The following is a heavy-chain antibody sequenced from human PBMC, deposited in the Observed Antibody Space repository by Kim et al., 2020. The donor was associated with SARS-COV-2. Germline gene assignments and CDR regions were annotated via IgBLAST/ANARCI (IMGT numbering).Heavy chain of an antibody. CDR2: INPSGGST. J-gene: IGHJ6*02. CDR3: AREDILTGYFVYGMDV. D-gene: IGHD3-9*01. CDR1: GYTFTSYY. Sequence: ASVKVSCKASGYTFTSYYMHWVRQAPGQGLEWRGIINPSGGSTSYAQKFQGRVTMTRDTSTSTVYMELSSLRSEDTAVYYCAREDILTGYFVYGMDVWGQGTTVTVSS. V-gene: IGHV1-46*01.